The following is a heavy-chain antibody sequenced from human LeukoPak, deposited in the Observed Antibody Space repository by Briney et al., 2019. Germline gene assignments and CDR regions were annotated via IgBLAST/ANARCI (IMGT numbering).Heavy chain of an antibody. J-gene: IGHJ4*02. V-gene: IGHV4-38-2*01. CDR1: GYSIRSGYY. CDR2: IYHSGST. CDR3: ARLITIFGVVTDD. Sequence: KPSETLSLTCAVSGYSIRSGYYWGWVRPPPGEGLEWIGSIYHSGSTYYNPSLKSRVTISVDTSKNQFSLKLSSATAADTAVYYCARLITIFGVVTDDWGQGTLVTVSS. D-gene: IGHD3-3*01.